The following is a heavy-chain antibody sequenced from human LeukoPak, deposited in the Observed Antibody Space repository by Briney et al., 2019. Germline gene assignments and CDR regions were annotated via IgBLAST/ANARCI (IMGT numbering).Heavy chain of an antibody. J-gene: IGHJ4*02. D-gene: IGHD3-3*01. Sequence: SVKVSCKASGGTFSSYAISWVRQAPGQGLEWMGGIIPIFGTANYAQKLQGRVTMTTDTSTSTAYMELRSLRSDDTAVYYCARGPRELRFLEWLLYWGQGTLVTVSS. CDR3: ARGPRELRFLEWLLY. V-gene: IGHV1-69*05. CDR1: GGTFSSYA. CDR2: IIPIFGTA.